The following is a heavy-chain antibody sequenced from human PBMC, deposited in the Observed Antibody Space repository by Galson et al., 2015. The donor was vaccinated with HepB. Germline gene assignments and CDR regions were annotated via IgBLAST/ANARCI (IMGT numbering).Heavy chain of an antibody. V-gene: IGHV3-11*05. CDR3: ARASSGYNYLSCYYYGLDV. D-gene: IGHD5-24*01. Sequence: SLRLSCAASGLPFRDYYMNWIRQAPGKGLEWISYISDRSGYTDYADSVKGRFTISRDNAKNSLYLQMNSLRAEDTAVYYCARASSGYNYLSCYYYGLDVWGQGTTVTVSS. CDR1: GLPFRDYY. CDR2: ISDRSGYT. J-gene: IGHJ6*02.